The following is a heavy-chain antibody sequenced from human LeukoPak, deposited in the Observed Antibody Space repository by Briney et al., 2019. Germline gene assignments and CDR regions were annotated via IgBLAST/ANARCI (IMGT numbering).Heavy chain of an antibody. CDR2: ISSSGSYI. J-gene: IGHJ4*02. CDR3: AKDFSYGSGRHQGYFDY. Sequence: GSLRLSCAASGFTFRSYSMNWVRQAPGKALEWVSSISSSGSYIYYADSVKGRFTISRDNAKNSLYLQMNSLRAEDTAVYYCAKDFSYGSGRHQGYFDYWGQGTLVTVSS. D-gene: IGHD3-10*01. V-gene: IGHV3-21*01. CDR1: GFTFRSYS.